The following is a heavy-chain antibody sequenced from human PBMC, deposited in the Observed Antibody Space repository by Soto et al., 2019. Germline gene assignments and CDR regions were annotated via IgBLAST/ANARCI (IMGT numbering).Heavy chain of an antibody. D-gene: IGHD3-3*01. Sequence: GASVKVSCKASGGTFSSYAISWVRQAPGQGLEWMGGTIPIFGTANYAQKFQGRVTITADESTSTAYMELSSLRSEDTAVYYCARARATPPYYDFWSGYRYGMDVWGQGTTVTAP. J-gene: IGHJ6*02. CDR3: ARARATPPYYDFWSGYRYGMDV. CDR1: GGTFSSYA. V-gene: IGHV1-69*13. CDR2: TIPIFGTA.